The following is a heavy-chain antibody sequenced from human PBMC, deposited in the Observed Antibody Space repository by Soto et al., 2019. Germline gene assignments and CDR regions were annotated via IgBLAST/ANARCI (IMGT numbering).Heavy chain of an antibody. V-gene: IGHV1-69*13. CDR2: IIPIFGTA. CDR3: ARGNYYDSSGYLVY. CDR1: GGTFSSYA. Sequence: SVKVSCKASGGTFSSYAISWVRQAPGQGLEWMGGIIPIFGTANYAQKFQGRVTITADESTSTAYMELRSLRSDDTAVYYCARGNYYDSSGYLVYLGQGNLVTGSS. D-gene: IGHD3-22*01. J-gene: IGHJ4*02.